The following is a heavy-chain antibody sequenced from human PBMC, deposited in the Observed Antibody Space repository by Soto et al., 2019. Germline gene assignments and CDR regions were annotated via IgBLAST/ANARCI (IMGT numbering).Heavy chain of an antibody. D-gene: IGHD3-10*01. V-gene: IGHV3-30*18. Sequence: QVQLVESGGGVVQPGRSLRLSCAASGFTFSSYGMHWVRQAPGKGLEWVAVISYDGSNKYYADSVKGRFTISRDNSKNTLYLQMNNLRAEDTAVYYCAKDLKGYYDSGGNHWGQGTLVTVSS. CDR3: AKDLKGYYDSGGNH. CDR2: ISYDGSNK. CDR1: GFTFSSYG. J-gene: IGHJ5*02.